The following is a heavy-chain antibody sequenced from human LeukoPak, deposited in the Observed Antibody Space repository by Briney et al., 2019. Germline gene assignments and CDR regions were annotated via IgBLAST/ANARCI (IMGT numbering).Heavy chain of an antibody. D-gene: IGHD2-8*01. Sequence: GGSLRLSCAASGLTFSNYEMNWVRQAPGKGLEWLSYISSSGGIIDYADSVKGRFTISRDNAKNSLFLQMNSLTAEDTAIYYCVRDLMYYYLGYWGQGTMVTVSS. CDR1: GLTFSNYE. CDR2: ISSSGGII. J-gene: IGHJ4*02. V-gene: IGHV3-48*03. CDR3: VRDLMYYYLGY.